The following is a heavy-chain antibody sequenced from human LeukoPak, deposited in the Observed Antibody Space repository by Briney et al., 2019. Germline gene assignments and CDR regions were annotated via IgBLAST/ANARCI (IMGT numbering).Heavy chain of an antibody. Sequence: PSETLSLTCTVSGGSISSYCWNWIRQPAGGGLEWIGRIHSSGSTNYNPSLKSRITVSLDTSRNQFSLQLTSVAAADTAVYYCARGSKAIYYTLDYWGQGTLVTVSS. CDR1: GGSISSYC. CDR3: ARGSKAIYYTLDY. CDR2: IHSSGST. J-gene: IGHJ4*02. V-gene: IGHV4-4*07. D-gene: IGHD1-26*01.